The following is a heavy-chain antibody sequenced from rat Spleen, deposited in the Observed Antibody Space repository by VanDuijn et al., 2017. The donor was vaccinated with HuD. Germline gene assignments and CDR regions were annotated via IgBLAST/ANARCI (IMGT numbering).Heavy chain of an antibody. CDR1: GFTFSKYG. V-gene: IGHV5-29*01. D-gene: IGHD1-9*01. Sequence: EVQLVESGGGLVQPGKSLKLSCVASGFTFSKYGMAWVRQAPTKGLEWVATISTSGGSTYYRDSVKGRFTISRDNAKSTLYLQMDSLRSEDTATYYCTRQARYYGYNYAVMDAWGQGASVTVSS. J-gene: IGHJ4*01. CDR2: ISTSGGST. CDR3: TRQARYYGYNYAVMDA.